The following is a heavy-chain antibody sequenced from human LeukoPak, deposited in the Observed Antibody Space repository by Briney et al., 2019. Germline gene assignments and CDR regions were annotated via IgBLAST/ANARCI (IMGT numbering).Heavy chain of an antibody. CDR2: ISAYNGDT. Sequence: GASVKVSFKAFGYTFATYGISWVRQAPGPGLEWLGWISAYNGDTKYAQHLQARVTLTTDTSTGTAYMELRSLTADDTALYYCARDTALTISPGGPDYWGRGTLITVSS. J-gene: IGHJ4*02. D-gene: IGHD2-8*02. V-gene: IGHV1-18*01. CDR3: ARDTALTISPGGPDY. CDR1: GYTFATYG.